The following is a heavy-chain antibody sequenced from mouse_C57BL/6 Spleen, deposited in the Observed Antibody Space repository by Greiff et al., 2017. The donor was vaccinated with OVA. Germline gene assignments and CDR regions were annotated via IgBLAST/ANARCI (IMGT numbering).Heavy chain of an antibody. CDR1: GYSITSGYY. V-gene: IGHV3-6*01. J-gene: IGHJ3*01. CDR2: IRYDGSN. Sequence: EVKLQESGPGLVKPSQSLSLTCSVTGYSITSGYYWNWIRQFPGNKLEWMGYIRYDGSNNYNPSLKNRISITRDTSKNQFFLKLNSVTTEDTATYYCANIYYDYDVNAYWGQGTLVTVSA. CDR3: ANIYYDYDVNAY. D-gene: IGHD2-4*01.